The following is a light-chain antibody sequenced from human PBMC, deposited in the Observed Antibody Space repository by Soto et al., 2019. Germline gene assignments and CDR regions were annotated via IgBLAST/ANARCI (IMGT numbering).Light chain of an antibody. Sequence: DIQMTQSPSSLAASVGDRVTITCRASQSIRSYLNWYQQKPGKAPKLLISSASSLQSDVPSRFSGSGSGTDFTLTISSLQPEDFATYYCQQGYNTGTFGQGTKLGIK. J-gene: IGKJ2*01. CDR3: QQGYNTGT. CDR1: QSIRSY. V-gene: IGKV1-39*01. CDR2: SAS.